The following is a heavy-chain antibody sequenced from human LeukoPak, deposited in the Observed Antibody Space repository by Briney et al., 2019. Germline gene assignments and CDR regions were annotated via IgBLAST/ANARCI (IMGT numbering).Heavy chain of an antibody. CDR1: GFTFSSYG. D-gene: IGHD3-10*01. J-gene: IGHJ3*02. CDR2: ISYDGSSK. Sequence: GGSLRLSCAASGFTFSSYGMHWVRQAPGKGLEWVAVISYDGSSKYYADSVKGRITISRDNSKNTLYLQMNSLRAEDTAVYYCAKASGVPWADYAFDIWGQGTMVTVSS. V-gene: IGHV3-30*18. CDR3: AKASGVPWADYAFDI.